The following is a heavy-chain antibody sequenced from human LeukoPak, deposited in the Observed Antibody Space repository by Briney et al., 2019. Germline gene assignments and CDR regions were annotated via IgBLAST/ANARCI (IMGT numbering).Heavy chain of an antibody. CDR2: TYYSGST. CDR3: ARFNPYCSGGSCYGDYFDY. Sequence: SSETLSLTCTVSGGSISSYYWSWIRQPPGKGLEWIGYTYYSGSTNYNPSLKSRVTISVDTSKNQFSLKLSSVTAADTAVYYCARFNPYCSGGSCYGDYFDYWGQGTLVTVSS. J-gene: IGHJ4*02. D-gene: IGHD2-15*01. V-gene: IGHV4-59*01. CDR1: GGSISSYY.